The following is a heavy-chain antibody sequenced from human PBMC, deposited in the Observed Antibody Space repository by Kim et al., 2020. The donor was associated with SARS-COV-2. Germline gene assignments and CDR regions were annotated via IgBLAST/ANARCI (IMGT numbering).Heavy chain of an antibody. CDR1: GFTVSSNY. J-gene: IGHJ4*02. Sequence: GGSLRLSCAASGFTVSSNYMSWVRQAPGKGLEWVSVIYSGGSTYYADSVKGRFTISRDNSKNTLYLQMNSLRAEDTAVYYCAREGVRGVIGYFDNWGQGTLVTVSS. CDR3: AREGVRGVIGYFDN. CDR2: IYSGGST. D-gene: IGHD3-10*01. V-gene: IGHV3-66*01.